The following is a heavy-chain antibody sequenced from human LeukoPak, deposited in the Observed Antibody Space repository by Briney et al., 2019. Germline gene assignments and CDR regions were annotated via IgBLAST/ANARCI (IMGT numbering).Heavy chain of an antibody. V-gene: IGHV3-33*01. CDR1: GFTFSSYG. D-gene: IGHD3-10*01. Sequence: PGGSLRLSCAASGFTFSSYGMHWVRQAPGKGLEWVAVIWYDGSNKHYADSVKGRFTISRDNSKNTLYLQMNSLRAEDTAVYYCARGSGSSQYYFDYWGQGTLVTVSS. J-gene: IGHJ4*02. CDR2: IWYDGSNK. CDR3: ARGSGSSQYYFDY.